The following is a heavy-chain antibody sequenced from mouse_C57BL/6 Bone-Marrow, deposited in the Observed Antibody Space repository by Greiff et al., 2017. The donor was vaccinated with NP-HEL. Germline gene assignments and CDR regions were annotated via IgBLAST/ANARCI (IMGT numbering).Heavy chain of an antibody. CDR3: TRWVYYYGHGYFDV. CDR2: IYPRSGNT. D-gene: IGHD1-1*01. Sequence: QVQLQQSGAELVRPGASVKLSCKASGYTFTSYGISWVKQRTGQGLEWIGEIYPRSGNTYYNEKFKGKATLTADKSSSTAYMQLSSLTSEDSAVYFGTRWVYYYGHGYFDVWGTGTTVTVSS. J-gene: IGHJ1*03. V-gene: IGHV1-81*01. CDR1: GYTFTSYG.